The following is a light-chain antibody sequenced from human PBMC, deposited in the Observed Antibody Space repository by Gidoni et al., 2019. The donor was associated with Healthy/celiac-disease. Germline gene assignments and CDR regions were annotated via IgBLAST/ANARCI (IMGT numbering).Light chain of an antibody. J-gene: IGKJ5*01. CDR3: QQYDNLPIT. CDR1: QDLSNY. V-gene: IGKV1-33*01. CDR2: DAS. Sequence: DIQMTHSPSSLSASVGDRVTITCQASQDLSNYLNWYQQKPGKAPKLLIYDASNLETGVPSRFSGSGSGTDFTFTSSSLQPEDIATYYCQQYDNLPITFXXXTRLEIK.